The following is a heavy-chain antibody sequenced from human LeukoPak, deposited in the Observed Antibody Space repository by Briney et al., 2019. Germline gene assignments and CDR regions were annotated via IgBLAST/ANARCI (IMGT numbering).Heavy chain of an antibody. D-gene: IGHD6-13*01. Sequence: GGSLRLSCAASGFTFSSYAMHWVRQAPDKGLEWVAVISYDGSNKYYADSVKGRFTISRDNSKNTLYLQMNSLRAEDTAVYYCAKESSSSWYVGWFDPWGQGTLVTVSS. CDR3: AKESSSSWYVGWFDP. CDR2: ISYDGSNK. V-gene: IGHV3-30*07. J-gene: IGHJ5*02. CDR1: GFTFSSYA.